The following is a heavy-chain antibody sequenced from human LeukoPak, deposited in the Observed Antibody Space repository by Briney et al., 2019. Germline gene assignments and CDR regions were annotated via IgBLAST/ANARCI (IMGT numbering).Heavy chain of an antibody. D-gene: IGHD6-19*01. V-gene: IGHV4-39*01. CDR2: IYYSGST. J-gene: IGHJ4*02. Sequence: SEALSLTGTVSGCTISSSSYYWGWIRQPPGKGLEWIGSIYYSGSTYYNPSLKSRVTIPVDTSKNQFSLKLSSATAADTAVYYCARHWFISSGHYIDYWGQGTLVTVSS. CDR1: GCTISSSSYY. CDR3: ARHWFISSGHYIDY.